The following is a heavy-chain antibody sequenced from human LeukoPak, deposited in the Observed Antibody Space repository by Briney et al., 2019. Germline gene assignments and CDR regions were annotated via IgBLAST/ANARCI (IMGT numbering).Heavy chain of an antibody. CDR2: ISTYNGNT. Sequence: ASVKVSCKASGYTFTSHGISWVRQAPGQGLEWMGWISTYNGNTNYAQKLQGRVSMTTDTSTSTAYMDLRSLRSDDTAVYYCAREGYCSGGSCYTASSSYYYYMDVWGKGTTVTVSS. J-gene: IGHJ6*03. V-gene: IGHV1-18*01. D-gene: IGHD2-15*01. CDR1: GYTFTSHG. CDR3: AREGYCSGGSCYTASSSYYYYMDV.